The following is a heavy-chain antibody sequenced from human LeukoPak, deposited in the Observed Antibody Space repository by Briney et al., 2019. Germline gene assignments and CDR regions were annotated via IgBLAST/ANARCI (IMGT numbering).Heavy chain of an antibody. J-gene: IGHJ4*02. Sequence: GGSLRHSCAASGFTFSFSGMYWVRQAPGKGLEWVAFISDDGSRKYYADSVKGRFTISRDNSKNTLFLQMNSLRAEDTAVYFCARGQTTVTNWGQGTLVTVSS. V-gene: IGHV3-30*03. D-gene: IGHD4-17*01. CDR3: ARGQTTVTN. CDR2: ISDDGSRK. CDR1: GFTFSFSG.